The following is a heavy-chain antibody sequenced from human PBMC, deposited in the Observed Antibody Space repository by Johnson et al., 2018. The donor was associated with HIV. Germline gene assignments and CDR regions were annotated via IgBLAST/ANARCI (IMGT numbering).Heavy chain of an antibody. CDR2: ISTSGATI. V-gene: IGHV3-11*01. CDR3: ARPGGDPLTDDAFDI. D-gene: IGHD2-21*02. Sequence: QVQLVESGGGLVQPGGSLRLSCAASGFTFNDYYMSWIRQAPGKGLEWLSYISTSGATIYYADSVKGRFTISRDNAKNSLYLQMNSLRAEDTALYFCARPGGDPLTDDAFDIWGQGTMVTVSS. CDR1: GFTFNDYY. J-gene: IGHJ3*02.